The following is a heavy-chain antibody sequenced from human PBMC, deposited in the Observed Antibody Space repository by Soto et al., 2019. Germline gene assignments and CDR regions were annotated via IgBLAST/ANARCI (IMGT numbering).Heavy chain of an antibody. CDR1: GSSIIGYY. Sequence: PSETLSLTCTFSGSSIIGYYWTWIRQSPERGLGWIGYIHCSGSANYNPSLNSRLTMSVDRSKSQFSMKLASVTAADTAVYYCARGVGGSGLNWFDPWGQGTLVTVSS. J-gene: IGHJ5*02. CDR2: IHCSGSA. V-gene: IGHV4-59*12. D-gene: IGHD6-19*01. CDR3: ARGVGGSGLNWFDP.